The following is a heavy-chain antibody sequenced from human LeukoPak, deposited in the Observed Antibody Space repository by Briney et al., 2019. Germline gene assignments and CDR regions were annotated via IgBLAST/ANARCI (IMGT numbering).Heavy chain of an antibody. D-gene: IGHD3-3*01. CDR1: GFTVSSNY. Sequence: GGSLRLSCAASGFTVSSNYMSWVRQAPGKGLEWVSVIYSGGSTYYADSVKGRFTISRDNSKNTLYLQMNSLRAEDTAVYYCARDSSGDFWSGPLYDYWGQGTLVTVSS. CDR3: ARDSSGDFWSGPLYDY. J-gene: IGHJ4*02. CDR2: IYSGGST. V-gene: IGHV3-53*01.